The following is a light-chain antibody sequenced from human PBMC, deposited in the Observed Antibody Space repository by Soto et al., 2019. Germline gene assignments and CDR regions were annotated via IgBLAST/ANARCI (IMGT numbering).Light chain of an antibody. J-gene: IGKJ3*01. V-gene: IGKV3-11*01. CDR1: QSVIGY. CDR2: DAS. CDR3: HQYGTAPLT. Sequence: EIVLTQSPATLSLSPGERATLSCRASQSVIGYLAWYQQRPGQAPRLLIYDASYRATGIPARFSGGGSGTDFTLTISRLEPEDFSVYYCHQYGTAPLTFGPGTRRIS.